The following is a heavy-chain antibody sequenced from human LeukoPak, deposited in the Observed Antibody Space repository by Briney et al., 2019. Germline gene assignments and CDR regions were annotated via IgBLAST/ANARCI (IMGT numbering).Heavy chain of an antibody. CDR3: ARYRNRGDYDY. Sequence: GGSLRLSCAASGFTVSSNYMSWVRQAPGKGLEWVSVIYSGGSTNYADSVKGRFTISGDNSKNTLYLQMNSLRAEDTAVYYCARYRNRGDYDYWGQGTLVTVSS. J-gene: IGHJ4*02. V-gene: IGHV3-66*02. D-gene: IGHD1-14*01. CDR1: GFTVSSNY. CDR2: IYSGGST.